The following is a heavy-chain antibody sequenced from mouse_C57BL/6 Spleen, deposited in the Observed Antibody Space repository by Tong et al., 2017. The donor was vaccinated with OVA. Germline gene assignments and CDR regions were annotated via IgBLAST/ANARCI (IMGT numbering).Heavy chain of an antibody. D-gene: IGHD2-4*01. CDR3: ARSEDYEFAY. Sequence: EVQLQESGPELVKPGASVKISCKASGYSFTGYYMNWVKQSPEKSLEWIGEINPSTGGTTYNQKFKAKATLTVDKSSSTAYMQLKSLTSEDSAVYYCARSEDYEFAYWGQGTLVTVSA. CDR1: GYSFTGYY. V-gene: IGHV1-42*01. J-gene: IGHJ3*01. CDR2: INPSTGGT.